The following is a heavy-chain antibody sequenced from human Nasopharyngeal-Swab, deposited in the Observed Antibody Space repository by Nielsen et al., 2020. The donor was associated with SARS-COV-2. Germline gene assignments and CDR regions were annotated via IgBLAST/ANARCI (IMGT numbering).Heavy chain of an antibody. Sequence: GESLKISCAASGFTFSSYWMSWVRQAPGKGLEWVANIKQDGSEKYYVDSVKGRFTISRDNAKNSLSLQMNSLRAEDTAVYYCARDEYYGDYFDAFDIWGQGTMVTVSS. CDR3: ARDEYYGDYFDAFDI. J-gene: IGHJ3*02. CDR2: IKQDGSEK. D-gene: IGHD4-17*01. CDR1: GFTFSSYW. V-gene: IGHV3-7*01.